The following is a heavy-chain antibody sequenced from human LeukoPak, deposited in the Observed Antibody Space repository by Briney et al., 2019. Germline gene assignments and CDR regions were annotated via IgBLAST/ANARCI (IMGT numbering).Heavy chain of an antibody. V-gene: IGHV4-38-2*01. J-gene: IGHJ3*02. CDR2: IYHSGST. D-gene: IGHD2-15*01. Sequence: KPSETLSLTCAVSGYSISSGYYWGWNRQPPGKGLEWIGSIYHSGSTYYNPSLKSRVTISVDTSKNQFSLKLSSVTAADTAVHYCARVGWSGGSDPVAFDIWGQGTMVSVSS. CDR3: ARVGWSGGSDPVAFDI. CDR1: GYSISSGYY.